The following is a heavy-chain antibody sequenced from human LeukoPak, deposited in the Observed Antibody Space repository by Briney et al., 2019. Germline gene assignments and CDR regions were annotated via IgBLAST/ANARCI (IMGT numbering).Heavy chain of an antibody. CDR2: IRYDGSDK. V-gene: IGHV3-30*02. CDR3: AKEYSGYDFTDAFDI. Sequence: PGGFLRLSCAASGFTFSSYGMHWVRQAPGKGLEWVAFIRYDGSDKYYADSVKGRFTISRDNSKNTLYLQMNSLRAEDTAVYYCAKEYSGYDFTDAFDIWGQGTMVTVSS. D-gene: IGHD5-12*01. J-gene: IGHJ3*02. CDR1: GFTFSSYG.